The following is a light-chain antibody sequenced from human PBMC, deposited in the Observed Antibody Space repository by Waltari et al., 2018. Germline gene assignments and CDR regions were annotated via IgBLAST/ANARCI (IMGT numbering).Light chain of an antibody. CDR2: DTT. V-gene: IGLV7-46*01. CDR1: PGAVTSGPY. J-gene: IGLJ3*02. CDR3: LLWHRGARWV. Sequence: QAVVTQEPSLTVSPGGTVTLTCGSSPGAVTSGPYPYWFQQKPGQVPRPLIYDTTNKHSWTPARFSGSLLGGKAALTLSGAQPEDEAEYYCLLWHRGARWVFGGGTKLSVL.